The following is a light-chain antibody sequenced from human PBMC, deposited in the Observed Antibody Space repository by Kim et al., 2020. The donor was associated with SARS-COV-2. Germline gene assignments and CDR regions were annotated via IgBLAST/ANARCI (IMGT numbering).Light chain of an antibody. V-gene: IGKV3-15*01. CDR1: QSVSSK. CDR3: QQYNYWPPWT. Sequence: SPGERVSLSCRASQSVSSKLAWYQHKPGQAPRLLIYGASTRATGIPARFSGSGSGTEFTLTISSLQSEDFAVYYCQQYNYWPPWTFGQGTKVDIK. J-gene: IGKJ1*01. CDR2: GAS.